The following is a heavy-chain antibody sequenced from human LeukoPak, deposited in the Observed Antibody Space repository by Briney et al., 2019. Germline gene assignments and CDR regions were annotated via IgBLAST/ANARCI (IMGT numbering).Heavy chain of an antibody. CDR1: GFTFSSYA. D-gene: IGHD1-14*01. CDR3: AGIYYFDY. V-gene: IGHV3-30*04. J-gene: IGHJ4*02. Sequence: PGGSLRLSCAASGFTFSSYAMHWVRQAPGKGLEWVAVISYDGSNKYYADSVKGRSTISRDNSKNTLYLQMNSLRAEDTAVYYCAGIYYFDYWGQGSLVTVSS. CDR2: ISYDGSNK.